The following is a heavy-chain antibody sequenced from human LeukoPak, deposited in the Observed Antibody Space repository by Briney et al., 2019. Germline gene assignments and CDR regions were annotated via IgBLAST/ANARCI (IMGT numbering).Heavy chain of an antibody. CDR2: IYYSGST. Sequence: SETLSLTCTVSGGSISSYYWSWIRQPPGKGLEWIGYIYYSGSTNYNPSLKSRVTISVDTSKNQFSLKLSSVTAADTAVCYCASSIAARPGWFDPWGQGTLVTVSS. V-gene: IGHV4-59*01. D-gene: IGHD6-6*01. J-gene: IGHJ5*02. CDR3: ASSIAARPGWFDP. CDR1: GGSISSYY.